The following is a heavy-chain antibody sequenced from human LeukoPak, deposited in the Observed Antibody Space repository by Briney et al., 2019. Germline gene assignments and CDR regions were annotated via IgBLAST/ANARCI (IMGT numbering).Heavy chain of an antibody. V-gene: IGHV3-9*01. CDR1: GFTFDDYA. CDR2: ISWNSGSI. J-gene: IGHJ4*02. CDR3: ANGDY. Sequence: PGRSLRLSCAASGFTFDDYAMHWVRQAPGKGLEWVSGISWNSGSIGYADSVKGRFTISRDNAKNSLYLQMNSLRAEDTALYHCANGDYWGQGTLVTVSS.